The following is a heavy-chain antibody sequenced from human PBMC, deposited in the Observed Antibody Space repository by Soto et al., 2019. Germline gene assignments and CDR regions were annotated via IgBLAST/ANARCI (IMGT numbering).Heavy chain of an antibody. CDR1: GGSISSGGYY. D-gene: IGHD3-10*01. CDR3: ARDNMVRGALDY. CDR2: IYYSGST. Sequence: QVQLQESGPGLVKPSQTLSLTCTVSGGSISSGGYYWTWIRQRPGKGLKWIGYIYYSGSTYYNPSLKSRLIISVDTSKTQFSLKLSSVTAADKAVYYGARDNMVRGALDYWGQGTLVTVSS. V-gene: IGHV4-31*03. J-gene: IGHJ4*02.